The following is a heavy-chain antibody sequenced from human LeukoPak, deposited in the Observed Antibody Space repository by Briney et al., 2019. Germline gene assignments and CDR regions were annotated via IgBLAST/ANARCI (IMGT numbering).Heavy chain of an antibody. CDR3: AKDSEWELLRVGEDYFDY. J-gene: IGHJ4*02. V-gene: IGHV3-30*02. CDR2: TRYDGSNK. D-gene: IGHD1-26*01. Sequence: GGSLRLSCAASGFTFSSYAMSWVRQAPGKGLEWVAFTRYDGSNKYYADSVKGRFTISRDNSKNTLYLQMNSLRAEDTAVYYCAKDSEWELLRVGEDYFDYWGQGTLVTVSS. CDR1: GFTFSSYA.